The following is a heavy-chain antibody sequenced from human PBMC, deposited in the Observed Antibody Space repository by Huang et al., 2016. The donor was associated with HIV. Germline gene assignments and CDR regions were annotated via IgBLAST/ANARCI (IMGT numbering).Heavy chain of an antibody. Sequence: VQLVQSGAEVKKPGASGRVSCKASGYRVDNYNIHWLRQAPGRGLEWMGMINRVSVVSMWTRKFRGRVALSSTSSTTTVFLDLSGLAAGDTAVYFCSRGGRDGSTFLSRWGQGTLVTVSS. D-gene: IGHD3-3*01. V-gene: IGHV1-46*02. CDR2: INRVSVVS. J-gene: IGHJ4*02. CDR3: SRGGRDGSTFLSR. CDR1: GYRVDNYN.